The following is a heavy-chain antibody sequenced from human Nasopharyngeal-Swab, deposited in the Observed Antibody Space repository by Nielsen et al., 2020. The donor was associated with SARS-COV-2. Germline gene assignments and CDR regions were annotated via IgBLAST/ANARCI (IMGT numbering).Heavy chain of an antibody. Sequence: GESLKISCAASGFTFSSYWMSWVPQAPGKGLEWVANIKQDGSEKYYVDSVKGRFTISRDNAKNSLYLQMNSLRAEDTAVYYCARDRLDYGDYWGQGTLVTVSS. CDR3: ARDRLDYGDY. V-gene: IGHV3-7*01. CDR1: GFTFSSYW. CDR2: IKQDGSEK. J-gene: IGHJ4*02.